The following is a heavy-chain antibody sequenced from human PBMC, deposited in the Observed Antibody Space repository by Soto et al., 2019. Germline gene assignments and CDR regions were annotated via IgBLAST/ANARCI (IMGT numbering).Heavy chain of an antibody. D-gene: IGHD2-8*01. CDR1: GGSISSGDYY. V-gene: IGHV4-30-4*01. Sequence: QVQLQESGPGLVKPSQTLFLTCTVSGGSISSGDYYWSWIRQPPGKGLEWIGYIYDSGSTYYNSSLKSRGNITLDTSTNQFSLKLTSVTAADTAVYYCARDNGVGPWGQGTLVTVSS. CDR2: IYDSGST. CDR3: ARDNGVGP. J-gene: IGHJ5*02.